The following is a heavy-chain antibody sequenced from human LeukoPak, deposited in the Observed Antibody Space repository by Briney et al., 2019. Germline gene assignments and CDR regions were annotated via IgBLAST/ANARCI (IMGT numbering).Heavy chain of an antibody. D-gene: IGHD1-14*01. CDR3: ASSTDHGWFDP. Sequence: PSETLSLTCTVSGGSISSSNWWSWVRQPPGKGLEWIGEIYHSGSTNYNPSLKSRVTISVDKSKNQFSLNLSSVTAADTAVYYCASSTDHGWFDPWGQGTLVTVSS. CDR1: GGSISSSNW. V-gene: IGHV4-4*02. CDR2: IYHSGST. J-gene: IGHJ5*02.